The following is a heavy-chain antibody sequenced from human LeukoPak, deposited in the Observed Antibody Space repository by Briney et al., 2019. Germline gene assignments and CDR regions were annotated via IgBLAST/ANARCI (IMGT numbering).Heavy chain of an antibody. CDR2: IYYSGST. CDR3: AREYCSGGSCYFDY. V-gene: IGHV4-59*08. J-gene: IGHJ4*02. D-gene: IGHD2-15*01. Sequence: SETLSLTCTVSGGSISGYYWSWIRQPPGKGLEWIGYIYYSGSTNYNPSLKSRVTISVDTSKNQFSLKLSSVTAADTAVYYCAREYCSGGSCYFDYWGQGTLVTVSS. CDR1: GGSISGYY.